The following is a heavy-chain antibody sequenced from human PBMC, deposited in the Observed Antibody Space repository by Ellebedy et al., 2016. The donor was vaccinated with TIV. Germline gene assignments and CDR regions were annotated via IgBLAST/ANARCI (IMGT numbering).Heavy chain of an antibody. CDR2: ISYDGIDK. V-gene: IGHV3-30*16. J-gene: IGHJ4*02. D-gene: IGHD5-24*01. CDR3: ARDDFDGYRSEGPSDY. CDR1: GFTFSNYA. Sequence: GGSLRLSXAASGFTFSNYAFHWVCQPPGQGLEWVAVISYDGIDKNYADSAKGRFTIPRDDSKNTLYLQMNSLRAEDTAVYHCARDDFDGYRSEGPSDYWGQGTLVTVSS.